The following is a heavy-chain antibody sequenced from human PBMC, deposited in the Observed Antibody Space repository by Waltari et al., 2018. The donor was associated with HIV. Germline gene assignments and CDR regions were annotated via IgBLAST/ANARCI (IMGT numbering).Heavy chain of an antibody. CDR1: GYPLTELS. J-gene: IGHJ4*02. V-gene: IGHV1-24*01. Sequence: QVQLVQSGAEVKKPGASVKVSCKVSGYPLTELSMPWVRQAPGQGLEGMGGFDPEDGETIYAQKFQGRVTMTEDTSTDTAYMELSSLRSEDTAVYYCATSFRHIVVVTVNYRFDYWGQGTLVTVSS. D-gene: IGHD2-21*02. CDR2: FDPEDGET. CDR3: ATSFRHIVVVTVNYRFDY.